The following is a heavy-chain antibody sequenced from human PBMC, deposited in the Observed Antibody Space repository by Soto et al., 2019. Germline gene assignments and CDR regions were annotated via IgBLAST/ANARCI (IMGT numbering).Heavy chain of an antibody. CDR2: ISGSGDRT. Sequence: EVQLLESGGGLVQPGGSLRLSCAASGITISNYPMSWVRQAPGKGLDCVSGISGSGDRTYYADSAKGRFTISKEISRNSLSLQLDSLGVEDTAVYFCVKDDGGYPSTAPHWGQGTLVTVSS. J-gene: IGHJ4*02. CDR1: GITISNYP. CDR3: VKDDGGYPSTAPH. V-gene: IGHV3-23*01. D-gene: IGHD3-22*01.